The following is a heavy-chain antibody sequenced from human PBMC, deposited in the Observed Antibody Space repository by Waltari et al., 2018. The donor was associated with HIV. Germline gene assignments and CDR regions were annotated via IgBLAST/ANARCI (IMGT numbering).Heavy chain of an antibody. V-gene: IGHV3-43*01. J-gene: IGHJ6*02. CDR3: AKDRKDGDYVGGYYYYAMDV. D-gene: IGHD4-17*01. CDR1: GFSFDDYT. Sequence: EVQLVESGGVVVQPGGSLRLSCAASGFSFDDYTMHWVRQAPGKGLEWVSLISWDGGSTFYADSVKGRFTIARANSKNSLYLEMNSLRIEDTALYYCAKDRKDGDYVGGYYYYAMDVWGQGTTVTVSS. CDR2: ISWDGGST.